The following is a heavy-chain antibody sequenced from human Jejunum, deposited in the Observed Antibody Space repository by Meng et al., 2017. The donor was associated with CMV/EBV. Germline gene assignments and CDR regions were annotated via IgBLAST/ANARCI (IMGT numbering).Heavy chain of an antibody. D-gene: IGHD3-10*01. V-gene: IGHV3-21*06. CDR2: ISAESSFK. Sequence: SGFTFNDCGMNWVRQAPGKGLEWVSSISAESSFKFYAESVKGRFTVSRDNAQNSLYLEMNSLRVEDTAVYYCAKDAAFDTIDYWGQGTLVTVSS. CDR1: GFTFNDCG. CDR3: AKDAAFDTIDY. J-gene: IGHJ4*02.